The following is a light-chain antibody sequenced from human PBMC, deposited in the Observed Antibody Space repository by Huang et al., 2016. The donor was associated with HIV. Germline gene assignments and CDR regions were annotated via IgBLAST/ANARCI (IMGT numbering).Light chain of an antibody. Sequence: DIVLTQSPGTLSLSPGEGATLSCRASQSVNSNYLAWYQHKPGQAPRLLIYGASKRATGIPDRFTGSGSGTDFTLTISRLEPGDFAVYYCQQYGGSPLTFGGGTKVEIK. CDR1: QSVNSNY. J-gene: IGKJ4*01. V-gene: IGKV3-20*01. CDR3: QQYGGSPLT. CDR2: GAS.